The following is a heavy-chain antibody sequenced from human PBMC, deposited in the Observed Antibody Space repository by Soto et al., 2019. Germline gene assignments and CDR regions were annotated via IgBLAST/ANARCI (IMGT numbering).Heavy chain of an antibody. CDR1: GFTFSSNS. CDR2: ISGSGYST. D-gene: IGHD4-17*01. V-gene: IGHV3-23*01. Sequence: EVQLLESGGGLVQPGGSLKLSCAASGFTFSSNSMSWVRQAPGKGLEWVSGISGSGYSTYYANSVKGRFTTSRDNSKSTLYLQMNSLRAEDTAVYYCATSRGDRWTTYYFDDWGQGTLVTVSS. J-gene: IGHJ4*02. CDR3: ATSRGDRWTTYYFDD.